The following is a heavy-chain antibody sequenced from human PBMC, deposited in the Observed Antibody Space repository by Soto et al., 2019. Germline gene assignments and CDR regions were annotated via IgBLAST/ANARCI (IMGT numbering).Heavy chain of an antibody. CDR2: VKSKTHGGTT. J-gene: IGHJ4*01. CDR1: GFTLCNYE. D-gene: IGHD4-4*01. Sequence: GGSLRLSCAASGFTLCNYEIHWVRQAPGKGLEWVGRVKSKTHGGTTDFAASVKGRFAISRDDSISMAFMRMNSLKIEDTAVYYCTTDSYITVTPVRLDYWGHGTLVTVSS. CDR3: TTDSYITVTPVRLDY. V-gene: IGHV3-15*07.